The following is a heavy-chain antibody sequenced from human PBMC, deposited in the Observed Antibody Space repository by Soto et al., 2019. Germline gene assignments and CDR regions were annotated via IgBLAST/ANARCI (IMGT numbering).Heavy chain of an antibody. D-gene: IGHD4-4*01. J-gene: IGHJ5*02. V-gene: IGHV1-2*04. CDR3: ARGTTVTDPPSYNWFDP. CDR2: INPNSGGT. Sequence: ASVKVSCQASGYTFTGYYMYWVRQAPGQGFEWMGWINPNSGGTNYAQKFQGWVTMTRDTSISTAYMELSRLRSDDTAVYYCARGTTVTDPPSYNWFDPWGQGTLVTV. CDR1: GYTFTGYY.